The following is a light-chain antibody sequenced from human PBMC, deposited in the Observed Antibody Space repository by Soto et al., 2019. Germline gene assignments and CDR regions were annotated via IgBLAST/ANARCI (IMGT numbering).Light chain of an antibody. V-gene: IGKV3D-20*01. Sequence: EIVLTQSPATLSLSAGERATLSCGASQSVSSSYLAWYQQKPGLAPTLLIYDASSRATGIPDRFSGSGSGTDFTLTISRLEPEDFAVHYCQQYSSSPFTFGQGTKLEIK. J-gene: IGKJ2*01. CDR3: QQYSSSPFT. CDR1: QSVSSSY. CDR2: DAS.